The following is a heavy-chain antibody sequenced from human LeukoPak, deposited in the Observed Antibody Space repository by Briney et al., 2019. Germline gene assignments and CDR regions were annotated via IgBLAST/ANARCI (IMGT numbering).Heavy chain of an antibody. D-gene: IGHD2-21*01. CDR3: ARIGVGDYIDY. CDR2: IYYSGST. J-gene: IGHJ4*02. CDR1: GGSISSYY. V-gene: IGHV4-59*01. Sequence: SETLSLTCTASGGSISSYYWSWIRQPPGKGLEWIGYIYYSGSTNYNPSLKSRVTISVDTSKNQFSLKLSSVTAADTAVYYCARIGVGDYIDYWGQGTLVTVSS.